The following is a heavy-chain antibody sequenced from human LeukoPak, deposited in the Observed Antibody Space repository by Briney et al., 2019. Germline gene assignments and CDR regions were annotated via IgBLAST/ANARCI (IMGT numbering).Heavy chain of an antibody. CDR1: GFTFDDYA. CDR3: ARAAYLEPSAGYYYGMDV. J-gene: IGHJ6*02. D-gene: IGHD6-25*01. Sequence: PGRPLRLSCAASGFTFDDYAMHWVRQAPGKGLEWVSGISWNSGSIGYADSVKGRFTISRDNAKNSLYLQMNSLRAEDTALYYCARAAYLEPSAGYYYGMDVWGQGTTVTVSS. V-gene: IGHV3-9*01. CDR2: ISWNSGSI.